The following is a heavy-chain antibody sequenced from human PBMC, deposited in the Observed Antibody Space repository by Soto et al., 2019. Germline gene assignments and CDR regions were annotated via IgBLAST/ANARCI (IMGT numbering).Heavy chain of an antibody. V-gene: IGHV4-61*01. CDR3: ARGPLVCSGYYFDF. Sequence: SETLSLTCSVSGDSVNTHSYYWNWIRQPPGKGLEWIGFIYYSGSTNYNPSLKSRVTISLDASKNQFSLRLTSVTAADTAVYYCARGPLVCSGYYFDFWGQGTLVTVSS. CDR2: IYYSGST. CDR1: GDSVNTHSYY. J-gene: IGHJ4*02. D-gene: IGHD3-3*01.